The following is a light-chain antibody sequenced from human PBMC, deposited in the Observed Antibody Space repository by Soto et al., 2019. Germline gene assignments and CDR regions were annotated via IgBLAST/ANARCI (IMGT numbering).Light chain of an antibody. Sequence: QSVLTQPASVSGSPGQSITISCTGTSSDVGGYNYVSWYQQHPGKAPKLIIYDVSDRPSGISSRFSASKSGNTASLTIYGLQAEDEADYYCCSYTSSSTPWVFGTGTKVTVL. CDR1: SSDVGGYNY. V-gene: IGLV2-14*03. CDR3: CSYTSSSTPWV. CDR2: DVS. J-gene: IGLJ1*01.